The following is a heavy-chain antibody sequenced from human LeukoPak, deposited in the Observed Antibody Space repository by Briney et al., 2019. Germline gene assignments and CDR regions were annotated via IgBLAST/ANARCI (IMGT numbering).Heavy chain of an antibody. V-gene: IGHV3-21*01. J-gene: IGHJ4*02. CDR1: GFTFSSYS. CDR3: ARDDSSGYYYYPVYGFRAPDY. CDR2: ISSSSSYI. Sequence: GGSLRLSRAASGFTFSSYSMNWVRQAPGKGLEWVSSISSSSSYIYYADSVKGRFTISRDNAKNSLYLQMNSLRAEDTAVCYCARDDSSGYYYYPVYGFRAPDYWGKGTLVTVSS. D-gene: IGHD3-22*01.